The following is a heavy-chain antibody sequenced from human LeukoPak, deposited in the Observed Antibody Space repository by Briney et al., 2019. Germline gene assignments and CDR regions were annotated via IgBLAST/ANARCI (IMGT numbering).Heavy chain of an antibody. J-gene: IGHJ4*02. CDR1: GFTFSSYS. Sequence: PRGSLRLSCAASGFTFSSYSMNWVRQAPGKGLEWVSSISSSSSYIYYADSVKGRFTISRDNAKNSLYLQMNSLRAEDTAVYYCARGAYDSSGSTSYYFDYWGQGTLVTVSS. CDR2: ISSSSSYI. V-gene: IGHV3-21*01. CDR3: ARGAYDSSGSTSYYFDY. D-gene: IGHD3-22*01.